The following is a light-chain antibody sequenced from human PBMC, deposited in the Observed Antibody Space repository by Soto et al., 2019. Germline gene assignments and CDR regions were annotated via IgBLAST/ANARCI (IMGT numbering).Light chain of an antibody. V-gene: IGKV3-20*01. J-gene: IGKJ1*01. CDR2: GAS. CDR1: QSVTSTH. CDR3: QQFGSSPWT. Sequence: DIVLTQSPGTLSLSPGERATLSCRASQSVTSTHLAWYQQKPGQAPRLLIYGASSRATGIPDRFSGSGSGTDFTLTISRLEPEDFAVYYCQQFGSSPWTFGQGTKVEIK.